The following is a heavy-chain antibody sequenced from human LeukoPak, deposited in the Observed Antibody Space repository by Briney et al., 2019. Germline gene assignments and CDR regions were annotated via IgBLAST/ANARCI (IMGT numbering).Heavy chain of an antibody. J-gene: IGHJ4*02. CDR2: INPNSGGT. D-gene: IGHD3-10*01. Sequence: ASVKVSCKASGYTLTGYYMHWVRQAPGQGLEWMGWINPNSGGTTYTQKFQCRVTMTRDTSISTAYMELSRLRSRDTAVYYCASRGSYSTDYWGEGTLVTASS. CDR3: ASRGSYSTDY. CDR1: GYTLTGYY. V-gene: IGHV1-2*02.